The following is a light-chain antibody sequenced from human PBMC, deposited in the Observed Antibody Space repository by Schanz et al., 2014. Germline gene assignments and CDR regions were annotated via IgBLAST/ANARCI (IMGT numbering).Light chain of an antibody. Sequence: QSALAQPASVSGSPGQSITISCTGTTRDVANHNIVSWYQQHPGKAPKLIISDVTRRPSGVPDRFSGSKSDNTASLTVSGLQVEDEADYHCSSYAGRNNVVFGGGTKLTVL. J-gene: IGLJ2*01. CDR1: TRDVANHNI. CDR2: DVT. CDR3: SSYAGRNNVV. V-gene: IGLV2-8*01.